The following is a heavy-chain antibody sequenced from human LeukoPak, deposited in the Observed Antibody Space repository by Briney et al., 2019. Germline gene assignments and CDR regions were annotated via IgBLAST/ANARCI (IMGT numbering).Heavy chain of an antibody. V-gene: IGHV3-53*01. J-gene: IGHJ4*02. CDR3: ARGSKSPGSYYFDY. Sequence: GGSLRLSCAASGFTVSSNYMSWVRQAPGKGLEWVSVFYSGGSTYYADSVKGRFTISRDNSKNTLYLQMNSLRAEDTAVYYCARGSKSPGSYYFDYWGQGTLVTVSS. CDR2: FYSGGST. D-gene: IGHD4-11*01. CDR1: GFTVSSNY.